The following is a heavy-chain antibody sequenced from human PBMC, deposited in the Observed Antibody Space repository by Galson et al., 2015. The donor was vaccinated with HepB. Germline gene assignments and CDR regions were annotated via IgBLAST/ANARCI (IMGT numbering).Heavy chain of an antibody. D-gene: IGHD3-3*01. J-gene: IGHJ3*02. V-gene: IGHV3-48*01. Sequence: SLRLSCAASGFTFSSYSMNWVRQAPGKGLEWVSYISSSSSTIYYADSVKGRFTISRDNAKNSLYLQMNSLRAEDTAVYYCARDPWSGYYSDAFDIWGQGTMVTVSS. CDR2: ISSSSSTI. CDR1: GFTFSSYS. CDR3: ARDPWSGYYSDAFDI.